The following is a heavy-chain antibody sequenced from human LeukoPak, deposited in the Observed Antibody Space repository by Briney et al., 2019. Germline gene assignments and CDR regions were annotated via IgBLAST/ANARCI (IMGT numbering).Heavy chain of an antibody. CDR2: FYPGNSDT. Sequence: GESLKISCKVSGDSFSSYWIGWVRQMPGKGLEWMGIFYPGNSDTRYSPSFQGQVTISADKSINTAYLQWSSLKASDTAMYYCARTAEASSGYSYWGQGTLVTVSS. CDR3: ARTAEASSGYSY. CDR1: GDSFSSYW. V-gene: IGHV5-51*01. D-gene: IGHD3-22*01. J-gene: IGHJ4*02.